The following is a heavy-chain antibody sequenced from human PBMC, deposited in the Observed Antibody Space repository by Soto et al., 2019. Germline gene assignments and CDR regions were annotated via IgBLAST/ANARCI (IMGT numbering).Heavy chain of an antibody. CDR2: INHSGST. V-gene: IGHV4-34*01. D-gene: IGHD3-16*02. CDR3: ARGGYYDYIWGSYRSQDY. Sequence: SETLSLTCAVYGGSFSGYYWSWIRQPPGKGLEWIGEINHSGSTNYNPSLKSRVTISVDTSKNQFSLKLSSVTAADTAVYYCARGGYYDYIWGSYRSQDYWGQGTLVTVSS. J-gene: IGHJ4*02. CDR1: GGSFSGYY.